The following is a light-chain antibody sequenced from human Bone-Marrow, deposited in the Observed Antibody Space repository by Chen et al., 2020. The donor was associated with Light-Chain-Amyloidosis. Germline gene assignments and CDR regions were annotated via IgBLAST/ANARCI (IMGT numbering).Light chain of an antibody. CDR3: QSADSSCTSAVI. CDR1: DLPTKY. J-gene: IGLJ2*01. CDR2: RDT. V-gene: IGLV3-25*03. Sequence: SYELTQPPSVSVSPGQTARITCSGDDLPTKYAYWYQQKTGQAPVLVIHRDTERPSGISARFSGSRSGTPSTLTISGVLAEGVADYLCQSADSSCTSAVIFGGGTKLPVL.